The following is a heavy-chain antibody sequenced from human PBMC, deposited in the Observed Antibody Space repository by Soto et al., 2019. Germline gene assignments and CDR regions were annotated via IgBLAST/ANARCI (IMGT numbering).Heavy chain of an antibody. J-gene: IGHJ4*02. CDR2: IYYTGST. V-gene: IGHV4-61*01. CDR1: GGSVNSDSYQ. CDR3: AREFSNSPEAFDS. Sequence: VHLQESGPGQVKPSETLSLICTVSGGSVNSDSYQWSWIRQPPGRGLEWIGYIYYTGSTNYNPSLKSRVTISIETSRNQFSLKLSAVTAADTAVYYCAREFSNSPEAFDSWGQGSLVTVSS. D-gene: IGHD6-6*01.